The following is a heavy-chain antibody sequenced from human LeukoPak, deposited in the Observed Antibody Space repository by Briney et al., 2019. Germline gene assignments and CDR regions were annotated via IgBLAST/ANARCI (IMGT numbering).Heavy chain of an antibody. CDR2: INPDSGGT. J-gene: IGHJ3*01. CDR1: GYTFTGYY. CDR3: ARDRSRYSDAKEAFDL. Sequence: ASVRVSCKASGYTFTGYYMHWLRQAPGQGLEWMGWINPDSGGTVYAQKYKGRITMTRDTSISTVYMELSRLRPDDTAIYYCARDRSRYSDAKEAFDLWGQGTMVTVSS. D-gene: IGHD5-18*01. V-gene: IGHV1-2*02.